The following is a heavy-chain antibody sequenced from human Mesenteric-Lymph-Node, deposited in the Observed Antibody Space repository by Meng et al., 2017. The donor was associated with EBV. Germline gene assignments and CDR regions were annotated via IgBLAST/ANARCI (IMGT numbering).Heavy chain of an antibody. V-gene: IGHV4-4*02. J-gene: IGHJ4*02. CDR3: ASYATLDPLS. Sequence: GQLQGLGRRLVTPSGTLPPTSAVSGGPISSSNWWSWVRQPPGKGLEWIGEIYHSGSTNYNPSLKSRVTISVDKSKNQFSLKLSSVTAVDTAVYYCASYATLDPLSWGQGTLVTVSS. CDR1: GGPISSSNW. D-gene: IGHD1-1*01. CDR2: IYHSGST.